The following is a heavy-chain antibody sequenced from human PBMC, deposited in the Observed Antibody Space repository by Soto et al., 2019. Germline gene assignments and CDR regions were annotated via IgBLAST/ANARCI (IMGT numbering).Heavy chain of an antibody. Sequence: QVQLVQSGAEVKKSGASMKVSCKASGYTFTNYGVAWVRRAPGQGLEWMGWISGNNGDTKYAQNLQNRVTMTTDTSTNTAYMEVRSLRSDETAVYYCGRGGLAVSGTYDYWGQGTLVTVSS. V-gene: IGHV1-18*01. CDR1: GYTFTNYG. D-gene: IGHD6-19*01. J-gene: IGHJ4*02. CDR2: ISGNNGDT. CDR3: GRGGLAVSGTYDY.